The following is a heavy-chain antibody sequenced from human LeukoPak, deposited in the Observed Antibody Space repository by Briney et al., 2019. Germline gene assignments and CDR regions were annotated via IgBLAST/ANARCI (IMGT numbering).Heavy chain of an antibody. CDR1: GFTASSNY. CDR2: TYSDVNT. V-gene: IGHV3-53*01. D-gene: IGHD2/OR15-2a*01. J-gene: IGHJ3*02. Sequence: GGSLRLSCAASGFTASSNYMSWVRQAPGKGLEWVSITYSDVNTNYADSVKGRFTISRDNSKNTPSLQMNSLRAEDTAVYYCARKNDLFNAAFDIWGQGTVVSVCS. CDR3: ARKNDLFNAAFDI.